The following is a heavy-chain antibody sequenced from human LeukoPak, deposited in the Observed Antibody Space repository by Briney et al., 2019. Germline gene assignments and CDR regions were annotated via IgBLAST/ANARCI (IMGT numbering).Heavy chain of an antibody. Sequence: GEPLQISCKGSGSRFTNYWIGWVRQMPGKGLEWMGVIYPGDSDTTYSPSFQGQVTISADKSISTAYLQWSSLKASDTAIYYCARLDGDLSYWGQGTLVTVSS. V-gene: IGHV5-51*01. CDR1: GSRFTNYW. D-gene: IGHD4-17*01. CDR3: ARLDGDLSY. CDR2: IYPGDSDT. J-gene: IGHJ4*02.